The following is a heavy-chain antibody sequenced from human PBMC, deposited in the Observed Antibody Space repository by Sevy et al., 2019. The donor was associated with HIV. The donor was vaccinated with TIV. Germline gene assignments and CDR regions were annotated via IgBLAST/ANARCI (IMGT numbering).Heavy chain of an antibody. D-gene: IGHD3-10*01. CDR3: ASKGGSRHNDALDT. Sequence: GGSLRLSCAASGFSFSWYWMSWVRQTPEKGLEWVANITQDGSEKNYVDSVKGRFIISRDNAKNSLYMQMNSLRVEDTAVYYCASKGGSRHNDALDTWGQGTMVTVSS. CDR1: GFSFSWYW. V-gene: IGHV3-7*01. J-gene: IGHJ3*02. CDR2: ITQDGSEK.